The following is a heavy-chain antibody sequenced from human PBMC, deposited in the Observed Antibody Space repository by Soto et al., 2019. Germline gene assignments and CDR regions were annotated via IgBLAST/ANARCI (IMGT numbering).Heavy chain of an antibody. J-gene: IGHJ5*02. V-gene: IGHV3-30*04. D-gene: IGHD2-21*02. CDR3: ARDFRDRKPSNWFDP. CDR2: ISYDGSNT. Sequence: QVQLVESGGGVVQPGRSLRLSCTGSGFTFSAYAMHWVRQAPGKGLDWVAGISYDGSNTYYTDSVKGRFTTSRDNSKNTLYLQMNSLRVEDTAVYYCARDFRDRKPSNWFDPWGQGTMVTVSS. CDR1: GFTFSAYA.